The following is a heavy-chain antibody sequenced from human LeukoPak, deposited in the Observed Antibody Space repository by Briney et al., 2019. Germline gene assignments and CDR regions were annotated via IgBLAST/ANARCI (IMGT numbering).Heavy chain of an antibody. Sequence: GGSLRLSCAASGFTVSSTYMSWVRQAPGKGLEWVSVIYSGGSTYYADSVKGRFTISRDNSKNTLYLQMSSLRAEDTAVYYCAREPIAAAGTLGDYWGQGTLVTVSS. CDR1: GFTVSSTY. CDR3: AREPIAAAGTLGDY. D-gene: IGHD6-13*01. CDR2: IYSGGST. J-gene: IGHJ4*02. V-gene: IGHV3-53*01.